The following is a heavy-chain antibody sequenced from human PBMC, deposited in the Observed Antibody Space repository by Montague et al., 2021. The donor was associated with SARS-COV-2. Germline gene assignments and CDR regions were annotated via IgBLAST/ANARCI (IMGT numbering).Heavy chain of an antibody. CDR3: ARGYDFWSGGYYYYYGMDV. CDR1: GFTFSSYS. D-gene: IGHD3-3*01. CDR2: ISSSSSYI. Sequence: SLRLSCAASGFTFSSYSMNWVRQAPGKGLEWVSSISSSSSYIYYADSVKGRVTISRDNAKNSLYLQMNSLRAEDTAVYYCARGYDFWSGGYYYYYGMDVWGQGTTVTVSS. J-gene: IGHJ6*02. V-gene: IGHV3-21*01.